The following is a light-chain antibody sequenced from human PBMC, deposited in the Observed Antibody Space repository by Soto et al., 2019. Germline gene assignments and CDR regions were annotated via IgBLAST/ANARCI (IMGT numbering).Light chain of an antibody. CDR1: QGRGCC. CDR3: QQSYSTPLT. CDR2: AAS. Sequence: DIHITHSLPSLSSSVGARATITCRARQGRGCCLNWYQQKPGKAPKILTYAASSLQSGVPSRFSGSGSGTEFTLTISSLQPDDFATYYCQQSYSTPLTFGGGTKVEIK. J-gene: IGKJ4*02. V-gene: IGKV1-39*01.